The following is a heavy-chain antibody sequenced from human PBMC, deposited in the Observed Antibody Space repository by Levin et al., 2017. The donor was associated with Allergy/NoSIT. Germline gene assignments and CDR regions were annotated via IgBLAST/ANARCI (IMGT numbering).Heavy chain of an antibody. CDR1: GFTVSSNY. CDR2: IYSGGST. Sequence: GGSLRLSCAASGFTVSSNYMSWVRQAPGKGLEWVSVIYSGGSTYYADSVKGRFTISRDNSKNTLYLQMNSLRAEDTAVYYCARGREDSNYVGFFDYWGQGTLVTVSS. CDR3: ARGREDSNYVGFFDY. J-gene: IGHJ4*02. V-gene: IGHV3-66*01. D-gene: IGHD4-11*01.